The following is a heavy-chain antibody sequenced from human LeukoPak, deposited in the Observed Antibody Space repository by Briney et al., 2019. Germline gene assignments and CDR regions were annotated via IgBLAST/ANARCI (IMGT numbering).Heavy chain of an antibody. CDR2: ITGSSDTT. V-gene: IGHV3-23*01. J-gene: IGHJ6*02. CDR1: GFTFNTYA. D-gene: IGHD7-27*01. Sequence: PGASLRLSCAASGFTFNTYAMSWVRQAPGKGLEWVAAITGSSDTTYYADSVKGRFTISRDSSKNTLYLQMNSLRADDTAVYYCAKANWGGDYYFYYGLDVWGQGTTVTVSS. CDR3: AKANWGGDYYFYYGLDV.